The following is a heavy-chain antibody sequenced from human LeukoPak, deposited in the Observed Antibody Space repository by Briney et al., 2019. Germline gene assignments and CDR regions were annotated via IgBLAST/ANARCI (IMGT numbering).Heavy chain of an antibody. J-gene: IGHJ5*02. CDR2: INHSGST. CDR1: GGSFSGYY. CDR3: ARPSQGYCSSTSCYDRWFDP. D-gene: IGHD2-2*01. V-gene: IGHV4-34*01. Sequence: SETLSLTCAVYGGSFSGYYWSWIRQPPGKGLEWIGVINHSGSTNYNPSLKSRVTISVDTSKNQFSLKLSSVTAADTAVYYCARPSQGYCSSTSCYDRWFDPWGQGTLVTVSS.